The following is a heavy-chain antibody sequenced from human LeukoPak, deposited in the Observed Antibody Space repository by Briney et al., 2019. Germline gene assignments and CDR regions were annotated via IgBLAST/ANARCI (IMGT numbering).Heavy chain of an antibody. CDR1: GFTFSTYA. J-gene: IGHJ4*02. CDR2: ITGSADRT. Sequence: PGGSLRLSCAASGFTFSTYAMSWVRQAPGKGLERVSAITGSADRTHYADSVKGRFTISRDNSKNIVYLQMNSLRAKDTAVYFCARPQVVVLNPFDYWGQGTLVTVSS. CDR3: ARPQVVVLNPFDY. V-gene: IGHV3-23*01. D-gene: IGHD3-10*01.